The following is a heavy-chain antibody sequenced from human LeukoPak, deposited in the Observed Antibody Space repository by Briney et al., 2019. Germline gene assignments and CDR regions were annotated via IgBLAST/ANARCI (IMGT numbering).Heavy chain of an antibody. CDR3: AKDRGYSHGFDY. D-gene: IGHD5-18*01. J-gene: IGHJ4*02. Sequence: PGRSLRLSCAASGFTFSSYGMHWVRQAPGKGLEWVAGISYDGRSKEYVDSVKGRFTISRDNSKNTLYLQMNGLRAEDTAVYYCAKDRGYSHGFDYWGQGTLLTVSS. V-gene: IGHV3-30*18. CDR2: ISYDGRSK. CDR1: GFTFSSYG.